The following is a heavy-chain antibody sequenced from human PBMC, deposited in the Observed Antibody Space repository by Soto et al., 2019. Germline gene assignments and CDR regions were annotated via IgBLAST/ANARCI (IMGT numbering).Heavy chain of an antibody. J-gene: IGHJ4*02. D-gene: IGHD5-12*01. CDR1: GFSFRSYG. CDR2: IWYDGNNK. Sequence: QVQLVESGGGVVQPERSLRLSCAASGFSFRSYGIHWVRQAPGKGLEWVAVIWYDGNNKYYVESVKGRFTISRDNSKDTLYLQMNSLRVEDTAVYYCARDRSGYDQTPDYWGQGTLVTVSS. CDR3: ARDRSGYDQTPDY. V-gene: IGHV3-33*01.